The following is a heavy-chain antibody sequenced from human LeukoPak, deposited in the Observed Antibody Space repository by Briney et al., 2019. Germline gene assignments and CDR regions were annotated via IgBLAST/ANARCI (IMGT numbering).Heavy chain of an antibody. CDR1: GFTFSSYG. Sequence: PGGSLRLSCAASGFTFSSYGMHWVRQAPGKGLEWVAVISYDGSNKYHADSVKGRFTISRDNSKNTLYLQMNSLRAEDTAVYYCAKSLASVAGTDYWGQGTLVTVSS. J-gene: IGHJ4*02. D-gene: IGHD6-19*01. CDR3: AKSLASVAGTDY. V-gene: IGHV3-30*18. CDR2: ISYDGSNK.